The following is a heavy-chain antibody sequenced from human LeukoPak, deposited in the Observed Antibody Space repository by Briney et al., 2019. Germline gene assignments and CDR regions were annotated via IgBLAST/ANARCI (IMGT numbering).Heavy chain of an antibody. J-gene: IGHJ6*02. CDR2: IYYSGST. CDR1: GGSISSGGYY. Sequence: PSETLSLTCTVSGGSISSGGYYWSWIRQHPGKGLEWIGYIYYSGSTYYNPSLKSRVTISVDTSKNQFSLKLSSVTAADTAVYYCARDRSYYEGYYGMDVWGQGTTVTVSS. D-gene: IGHD3-22*01. V-gene: IGHV4-31*03. CDR3: ARDRSYYEGYYGMDV.